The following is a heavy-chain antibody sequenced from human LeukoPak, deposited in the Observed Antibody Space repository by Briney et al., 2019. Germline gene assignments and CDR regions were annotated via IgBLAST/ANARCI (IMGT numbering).Heavy chain of an antibody. CDR3: ARHYYDSSGYYEYNWFDP. Sequence: SVKVSCKASGGTFSSYAISWVRQAPGQGLEWMGGIIPIFGTANYAQKFQGRVTITTDESTSTAYMELSSLTSEATAVYYCARHYYDSSGYYEYNWFDPWGRGTLVTVSS. V-gene: IGHV1-69*05. D-gene: IGHD3-22*01. CDR1: GGTFSSYA. J-gene: IGHJ5*02. CDR2: IIPIFGTA.